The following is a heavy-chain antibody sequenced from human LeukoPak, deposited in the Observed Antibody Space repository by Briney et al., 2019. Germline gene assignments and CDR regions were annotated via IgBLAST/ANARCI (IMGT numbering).Heavy chain of an antibody. D-gene: IGHD3-22*01. CDR3: ARDLEDSSPFGAFDM. J-gene: IGHJ3*02. V-gene: IGHV3-33*01. Sequence: GMSLRLSCAASGFXFSNYGIHWVRQVPGKGLEWVTAIWFDGIRKYYADSVKGRLTISRDNSKNTLYLQMNSLRAEDTAVYYCARDLEDSSPFGAFDMWGQGTIVTVSS. CDR2: IWFDGIRK. CDR1: GFXFSNYG.